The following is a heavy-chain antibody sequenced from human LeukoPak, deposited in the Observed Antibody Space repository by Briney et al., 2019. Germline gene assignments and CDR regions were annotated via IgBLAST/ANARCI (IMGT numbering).Heavy chain of an antibody. CDR1: GLTFSSYG. CDR3: AKRQYSSSSAYFQH. J-gene: IGHJ1*01. Sequence: GGSLRLSCAASGLTFSSYGMHWVRQAPGKGLEWVAFIRYDGSNKYYADSVKGRFTISRDNSKNTLYLQMNSLRAEDTAVYYCAKRQYSSSSAYFQHWGQGTLVTVSS. CDR2: IRYDGSNK. D-gene: IGHD6-6*01. V-gene: IGHV3-30*02.